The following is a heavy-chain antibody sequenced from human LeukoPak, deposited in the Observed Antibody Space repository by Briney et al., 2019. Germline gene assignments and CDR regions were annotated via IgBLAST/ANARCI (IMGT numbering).Heavy chain of an antibody. Sequence: GESLKISCKGSGYGFSSYWIGWVRQMPGKGLEYMGIICPGDSDTRYSQSFQGQVTISADKSISTAYLQWSSLKASGTAMYYCARQFGGNSEFDYWGQGTLVTVSS. J-gene: IGHJ4*02. CDR1: GYGFSSYW. CDR2: ICPGDSDT. V-gene: IGHV5-51*01. CDR3: ARQFGGNSEFDY. D-gene: IGHD4-23*01.